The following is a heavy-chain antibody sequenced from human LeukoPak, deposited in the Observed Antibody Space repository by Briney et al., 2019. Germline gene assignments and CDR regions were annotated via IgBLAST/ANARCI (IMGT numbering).Heavy chain of an antibody. CDR1: GGSISSGGYY. J-gene: IGHJ4*02. D-gene: IGHD6-19*01. V-gene: IGHV4-39*07. CDR3: ARVLGWTNFDY. Sequence: SETLSLTCTVSGGSISSGGYYWSWIRQPPGKGLEWIGEINHSGSTNYNPSLKSRVTISVDTSKNQFSLKLSSVTAADTAVYYCARVLGWTNFDYWGQGTLVTVSS. CDR2: INHSGST.